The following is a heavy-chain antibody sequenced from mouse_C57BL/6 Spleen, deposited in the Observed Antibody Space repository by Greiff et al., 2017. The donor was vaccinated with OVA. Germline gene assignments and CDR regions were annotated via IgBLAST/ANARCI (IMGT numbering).Heavy chain of an antibody. D-gene: IGHD2-4*01. Sequence: VQLQQPGAELVRPGSSVKLSCKASGYTFTSYWMDWVKQRPGQGLEWIGNIYPSDSETHYNQKFKDKATLTVDKSSSTAYMQLSSLTSEDSAVYYCARGLYYDYDAGDYWGQGTTLTVSS. V-gene: IGHV1-61*01. CDR3: ARGLYYDYDAGDY. CDR2: IYPSDSET. CDR1: GYTFTSYW. J-gene: IGHJ2*01.